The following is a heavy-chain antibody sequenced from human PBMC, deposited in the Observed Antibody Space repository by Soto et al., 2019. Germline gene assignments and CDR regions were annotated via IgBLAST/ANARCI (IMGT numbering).Heavy chain of an antibody. J-gene: IGHJ3*01. D-gene: IGHD3-3*01. V-gene: IGHV1-2*02. CDR3: ARGGGVGVAGSAAFDV. Sequence: QLHLVQSGAVVKKPGASVTVSCSASGYPVTAYYMHWVRQAPGRGLEWMGGINPATGAAKYTQTFRGRGTRARDTSTSNVFMGLGGLTSEAPAVVYWARGGGVGVAGSAAFDVWGQGTLVTVSS. CDR2: INPATGAA. CDR1: GYPVTAYY.